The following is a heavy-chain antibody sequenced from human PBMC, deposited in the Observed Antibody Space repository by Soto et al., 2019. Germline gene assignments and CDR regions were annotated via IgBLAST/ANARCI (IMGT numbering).Heavy chain of an antibody. D-gene: IGHD3-22*01. V-gene: IGHV1-46*01. Sequence: QVELVQSGAEVKKPGASVKVSCKASGYIFTNFYMHWVRQAPGQGLEWMGIINPSGGSADYAQKFQGRVTMTRDTSTSTVYMELSSLRSEDTAVYYCARGSGDSRGYYYAQYFQHWGQGTLVTVSS. CDR1: GYIFTNFY. CDR2: INPSGGSA. CDR3: ARGSGDSRGYYYAQYFQH. J-gene: IGHJ1*01.